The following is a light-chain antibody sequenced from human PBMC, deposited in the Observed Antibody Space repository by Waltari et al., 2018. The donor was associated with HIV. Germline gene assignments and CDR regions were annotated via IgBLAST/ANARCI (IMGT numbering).Light chain of an antibody. J-gene: IGLJ3*02. CDR3: AAWDDSLSGPV. Sequence: QSVLTQPPSASGTPGQRVTISCSGSSSNIGSNYVYWYQQLPGTAPKLLIYRSNLRPSGVPDRFSGSKSGTSASLAISGLRSEDEADYYCAAWDDSLSGPVFGGGTKLTVL. V-gene: IGLV1-47*01. CDR1: SSNIGSNY. CDR2: RSN.